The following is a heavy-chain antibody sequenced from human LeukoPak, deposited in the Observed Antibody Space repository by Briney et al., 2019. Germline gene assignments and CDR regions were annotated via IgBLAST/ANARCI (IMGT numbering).Heavy chain of an antibody. CDR3: TRMFGGYCSGGSCYKAFDI. Sequence: SETLSLTCTVSAGSISSYYWSWIRQPPGKGLEWIGYIYFSGSTNSNPSLKSRVTISVDTSKNQFSLKLSSVTAADTAVYYCTRMFGGYCSGGSCYKAFDIWGQGTMVTVSS. CDR2: IYFSGST. J-gene: IGHJ3*02. CDR1: AGSISSYY. D-gene: IGHD2-15*01. V-gene: IGHV4-59*01.